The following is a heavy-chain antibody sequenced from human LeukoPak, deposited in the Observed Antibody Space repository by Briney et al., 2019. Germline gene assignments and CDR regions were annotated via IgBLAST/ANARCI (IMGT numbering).Heavy chain of an antibody. CDR2: IYYSGST. V-gene: IGHV4-39*07. D-gene: IGHD3-3*01. Sequence: PSETLFLTCTVSGGSISSSSYYWGWIRQPPGKGLEWIGSIYYSGSTYYNPSLKSRVTISVDTSKNQFSLKLSSVTAADTAVYYCARVAYDFWSGKLFDYWGQGTLVTVSS. CDR1: GGSISSSSYY. J-gene: IGHJ4*02. CDR3: ARVAYDFWSGKLFDY.